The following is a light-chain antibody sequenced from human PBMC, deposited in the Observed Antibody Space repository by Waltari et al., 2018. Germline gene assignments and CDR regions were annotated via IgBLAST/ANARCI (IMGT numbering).Light chain of an antibody. Sequence: EIVLTQSPATLSLSPGERATLSCRASQSVSSYLAWYQHKPGQAHRLLIYDASNRATGIPARFSGSGSGTDFTLTISSLEPEDFAVYYCQQRSNWPPITCGQGTRLEIK. J-gene: IGKJ5*01. CDR2: DAS. V-gene: IGKV3-11*01. CDR1: QSVSSY. CDR3: QQRSNWPPIT.